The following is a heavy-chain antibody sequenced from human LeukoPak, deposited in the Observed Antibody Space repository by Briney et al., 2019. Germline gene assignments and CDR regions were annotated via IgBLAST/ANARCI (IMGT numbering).Heavy chain of an antibody. Sequence: PGGSLRLSCAASGFTFSSYSMNWVRQAPGKGLEWVSSISGSTSYIYYADTVKGRFTISRDNPKNSLYLQMNSLRAEDTAVYYCARDGLPRGYWGQGTLVTVSS. CDR2: ISGSTSYI. J-gene: IGHJ4*02. CDR3: ARDGLPRGY. CDR1: GFTFSSYS. V-gene: IGHV3-21*01.